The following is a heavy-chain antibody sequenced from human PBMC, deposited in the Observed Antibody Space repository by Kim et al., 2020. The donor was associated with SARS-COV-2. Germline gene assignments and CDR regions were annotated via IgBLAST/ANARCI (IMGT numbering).Heavy chain of an antibody. Sequence: NPSLKSRVTISVDTSKNQFSLKLSSVTAADTAVYYCARRSNQYYYYGMDVWGQGTTVTVSS. J-gene: IGHJ6*02. V-gene: IGHV4-39*01. D-gene: IGHD1-26*01. CDR3: ARRSNQYYYYGMDV.